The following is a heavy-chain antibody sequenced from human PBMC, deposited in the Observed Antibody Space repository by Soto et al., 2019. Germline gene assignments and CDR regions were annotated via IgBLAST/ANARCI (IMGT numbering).Heavy chain of an antibody. Sequence: EAQLVESGGGLVQPGGSLKLSCAASGFTFSGSAMHWVRQASGKGLEWVGRIRSKADNYATAYAASVKGRFTISRDXSKNTAYLQMNSLTTEDTAVYYCARLCEWELLQEYWGQGTLVTVSS. CDR1: GFTFSGSA. D-gene: IGHD1-26*01. CDR3: ARLCEWELLQEY. CDR2: IRSKADNYAT. V-gene: IGHV3-73*01. J-gene: IGHJ4*02.